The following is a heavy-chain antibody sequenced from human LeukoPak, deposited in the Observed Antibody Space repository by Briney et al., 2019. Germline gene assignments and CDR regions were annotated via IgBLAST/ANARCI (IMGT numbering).Heavy chain of an antibody. CDR3: ARAVITMVRGVILIWFDP. V-gene: IGHV4-34*01. CDR2: INHSGST. CDR1: GGSFSGYY. J-gene: IGHJ5*02. D-gene: IGHD3-10*01. Sequence: PSETLSLTCAVYGGSFSGYYWSWNRQPPGKGLEWIGEINHSGSTNYNPSLKSRVTISVDTSKNQFSLKLSSVTAADTAVYYCARAVITMVRGVILIWFDPWGQGTLVTVSS.